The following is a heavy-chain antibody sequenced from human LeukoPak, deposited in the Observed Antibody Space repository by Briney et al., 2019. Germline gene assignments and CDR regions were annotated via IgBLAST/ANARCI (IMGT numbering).Heavy chain of an antibody. CDR3: AREYRGAFDI. V-gene: IGHV4-59*08. J-gene: IGHJ3*02. CDR1: GGSISSYY. D-gene: IGHD2-2*02. Sequence: SETLSLTCTVSGGSISSYYWSWIRQPPGKGLEWIGYIYYSGSTNYNPSLKSRVTISVDTSKNQFSLKLSSVTAADTAVHYCAREYRGAFDIWGQGTMVTVSS. CDR2: IYYSGST.